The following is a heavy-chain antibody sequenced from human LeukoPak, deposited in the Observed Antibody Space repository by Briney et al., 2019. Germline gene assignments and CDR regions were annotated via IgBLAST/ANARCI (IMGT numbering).Heavy chain of an antibody. V-gene: IGHV3-21*01. D-gene: IGHD2-2*01. CDR3: ARDGDIVVVPADLGY. Sequence: PGGSLRLSCAASGFTFSSYTMNWVRQAPGKGLEWVSSISSSSNYIYYADSVKGRFTISRDNAKNSLYLQMNSLRAEDTAVYYCARDGDIVVVPADLGYWGQGTLVTVSS. J-gene: IGHJ4*02. CDR1: GFTFSSYT. CDR2: ISSSSNYI.